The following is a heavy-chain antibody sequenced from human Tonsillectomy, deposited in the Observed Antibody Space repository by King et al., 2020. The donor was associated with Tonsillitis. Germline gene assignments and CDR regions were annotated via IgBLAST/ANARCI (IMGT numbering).Heavy chain of an antibody. CDR1: GYTFTGYY. CDR2: INPNSGGT. V-gene: IGHV1-2*02. Sequence: VQLVESGAEVKKPGASVKVSCKASGYTFTGYYMHWVRQAPGQGLEWMGWINPNSGGTNYAQKFKGRVTMTRDTSISTAYMELSRLRSDDTAVYYCARNWGGYDLDPFDYWGQGTLVTVSS. CDR3: ARNWGGYDLDPFDY. J-gene: IGHJ4*02. D-gene: IGHD5-12*01.